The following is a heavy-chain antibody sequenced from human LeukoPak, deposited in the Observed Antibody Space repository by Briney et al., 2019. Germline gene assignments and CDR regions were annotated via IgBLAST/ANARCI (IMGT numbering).Heavy chain of an antibody. J-gene: IGHJ4*02. D-gene: IGHD4-17*01. V-gene: IGHV3-23*01. Sequence: GGSLRLSCAASGFTFGGYAMNWVRQAPGKGLEWVSGIIASGRDTYYADSVKGRFTISRDTSKNTLYLQMNSLRAEDTAVYYCAREGGYGDYRYFDYWGQGTLVTVSS. CDR1: GFTFGGYA. CDR3: AREGGYGDYRYFDY. CDR2: IIASGRDT.